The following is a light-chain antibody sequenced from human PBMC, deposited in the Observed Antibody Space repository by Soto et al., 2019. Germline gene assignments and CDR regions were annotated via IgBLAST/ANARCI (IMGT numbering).Light chain of an antibody. J-gene: IGKJ2*01. V-gene: IGKV2-30*01. Sequence: DVVVTQSPLSLPVTLGQRACISCRSSQSLVYTDRNTYLNWFQQTPGQSPRRVIYQLSNRDSGVPDRFSGSGSGTDFTLKISRVVAEDVGVYYCMQATHWPPMYTFGQGTKLEIK. CDR3: MQATHWPPMYT. CDR1: QSLVYTDRNTY. CDR2: QLS.